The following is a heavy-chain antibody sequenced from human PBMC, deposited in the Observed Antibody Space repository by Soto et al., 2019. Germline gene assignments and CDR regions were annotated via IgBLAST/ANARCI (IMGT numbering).Heavy chain of an antibody. Sequence: QITLKESGPTLVKPTQTLTLTCTFSGFSLSTSGVGVGWIRQPPGKALEWLALIYWDDDKRYSPSLKSRLSIANDTPKHHAVLTVTDMAPVDTATYYCALRRSHYYGDNHDSSGQGTPVTVS. D-gene: IGHD4-17*01. V-gene: IGHV2-5*02. CDR3: ALRRSHYYGDNHDS. CDR1: GFSLSTSGVG. J-gene: IGHJ5*01. CDR2: IYWDDDK.